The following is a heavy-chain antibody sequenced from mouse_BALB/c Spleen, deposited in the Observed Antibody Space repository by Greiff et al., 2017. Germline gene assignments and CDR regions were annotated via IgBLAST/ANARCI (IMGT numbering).Heavy chain of an antibody. D-gene: IGHD2-4*01. Sequence: EVKLEESGPGLVKPSQSLSLTCSVTGYSITSGYYWNWIRQFPGNKLEWMGYISYDGSNNYNPSLKNRISITRDTSKNQFFLKLNSVTTEDTATYYCARNDLYYFDYWGQGTTLTVSS. CDR1: GYSITSGYY. J-gene: IGHJ2*01. CDR2: ISYDGSN. V-gene: IGHV3-6*02. CDR3: ARNDLYYFDY.